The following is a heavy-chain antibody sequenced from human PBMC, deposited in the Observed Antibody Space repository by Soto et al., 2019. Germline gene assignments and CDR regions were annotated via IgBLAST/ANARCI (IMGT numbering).Heavy chain of an antibody. V-gene: IGHV1-69*08. J-gene: IGHJ4*02. CDR2: IIPILGIA. D-gene: IGHD6-19*01. CDR1: GGTFSSYT. CDR3: ARDLGYSSGWYYFDY. Sequence: QVQLVQSGAEVKKPGSSVKVSCKASGGTFSSYTISWVRQAPGQGLEWMGRIIPILGIANYAQKFQGRVTITADKSTSTAYMELSSLRSEDTAVYYCARDLGYSSGWYYFDYWGQGTLVTVSS.